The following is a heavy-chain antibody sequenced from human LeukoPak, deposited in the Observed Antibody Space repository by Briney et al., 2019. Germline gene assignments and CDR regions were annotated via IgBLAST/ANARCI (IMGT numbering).Heavy chain of an antibody. CDR3: ARGYCSGGSCYLPPDY. Sequence: GGSLRLSCAASGFTVSSNYMSWVRQAPRKGLEWVSSISSSSSYIYYADSVKGRFTISRDNAKNSLYLQMNSLRAEDTAVYYCARGYCSGGSCYLPPDYWGQGTLVTVSS. CDR2: ISSSSSYI. V-gene: IGHV3-21*01. D-gene: IGHD2-15*01. CDR1: GFTVSSNY. J-gene: IGHJ4*02.